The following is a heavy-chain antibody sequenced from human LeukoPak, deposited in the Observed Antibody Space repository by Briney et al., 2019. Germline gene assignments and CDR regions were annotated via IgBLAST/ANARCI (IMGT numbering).Heavy chain of an antibody. CDR2: IKEDGSTK. CDR1: GFTFTNYL. V-gene: IGHV3-7*01. D-gene: IGHD6-13*01. J-gene: IGHJ4*02. Sequence: GGSLRLSCATSGFTFTNYLMSWVRQAPGKGLEWVANIKEDGSTKWYVDSVRGRFTISRDNAKNSLYLQMDGLRAEDTAVYYCARDRESSWYPYLDAWGQGTLVTVSP. CDR3: ARDRESSWYPYLDA.